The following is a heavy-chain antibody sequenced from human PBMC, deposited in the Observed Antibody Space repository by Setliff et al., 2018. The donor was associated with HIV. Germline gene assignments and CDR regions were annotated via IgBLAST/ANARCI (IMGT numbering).Heavy chain of an antibody. CDR1: GGSISSSSYY. J-gene: IGHJ4*02. Sequence: PSETLSLTCTVSGGSISSSSYYWSWIRQPPGKGLEWIGYIYYSGSTYYNPSLKSRVTISVDTSKNQFSLKLSSVTAADTAVYYCARTYYYDSSGYYPRFGYFDYWGQGTLVTVSS. V-gene: IGHV4-30-4*08. CDR3: ARTYYYDSSGYYPRFGYFDY. CDR2: IYYSGST. D-gene: IGHD3-22*01.